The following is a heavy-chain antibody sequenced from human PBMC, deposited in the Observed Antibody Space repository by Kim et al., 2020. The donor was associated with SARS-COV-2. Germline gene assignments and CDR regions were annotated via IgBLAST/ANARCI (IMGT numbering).Heavy chain of an antibody. J-gene: IGHJ3*02. D-gene: IGHD6-6*01. CDR1: GFTFRDFA. CDR2: LSWNSGVI. Sequence: GGSLRLSCAASGFTFRDFAMHWVRQVPGKGLEWVSGLSWNSGVIGYADSVKGRFTISRHNAENSLYLQMNSLRAEDTAFYYCAKDLVSSSFRAFHIWGQGTMVTVSS. V-gene: IGHV3-9*01. CDR3: AKDLVSSSFRAFHI.